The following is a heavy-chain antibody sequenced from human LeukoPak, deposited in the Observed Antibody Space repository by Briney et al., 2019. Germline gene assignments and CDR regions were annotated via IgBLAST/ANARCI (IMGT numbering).Heavy chain of an antibody. V-gene: IGHV3-7*04. CDR1: GFTFSGHW. D-gene: IGHD2-8*01. CDR2: IKQDGGDI. CDR3: ARGLMLDY. Sequence: PGGSLRLSCAASGFTFSGHWMSWVRQAPGKGLEWVANIKQDGGDINYVDSVKGRFTISRDNAKNSLYLQMNSLRAEDTAIYYCARGLMLDYWGQGTLVTVCS. J-gene: IGHJ4*02.